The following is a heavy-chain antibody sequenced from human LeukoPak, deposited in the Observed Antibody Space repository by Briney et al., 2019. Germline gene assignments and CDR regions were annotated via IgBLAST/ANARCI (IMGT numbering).Heavy chain of an antibody. CDR2: INPSESYT. J-gene: IGHJ4*02. Sequence: GQSLKISCEGSTYNFTTFWIGWVGQMPGKGPEWMGIINPSESYTKYSPSFQGQVTISVDKSISTAYLQWNSLKASDTAIYDCARLVSRGVEVADRLPDYWGQGTLVTVSS. CDR1: TYNFTTFW. D-gene: IGHD6-19*01. V-gene: IGHV5-51*01. CDR3: ARLVSRGVEVADRLPDY.